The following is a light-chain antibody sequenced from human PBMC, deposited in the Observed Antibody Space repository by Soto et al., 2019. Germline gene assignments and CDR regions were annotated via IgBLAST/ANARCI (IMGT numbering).Light chain of an antibody. V-gene: IGKV1-12*01. J-gene: IGKJ5*01. CDR1: QGLSDS. CDR2: VTS. CDR3: QHGHNWPLT. Sequence: DIQMTQSPSSVSASVGDRVTITCRATQGLSDSLAWYQQKPGKAPKLLISVTSRLQSGVPSRFSGSASGTDFTLTSDRLQPEDLAHYYCQHGHNWPLTCGQGTRLEIK.